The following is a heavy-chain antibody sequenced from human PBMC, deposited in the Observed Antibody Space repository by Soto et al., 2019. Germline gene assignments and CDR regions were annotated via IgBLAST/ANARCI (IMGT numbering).Heavy chain of an antibody. J-gene: IGHJ4*02. CDR1: GFTFSSYA. D-gene: IGHD2-8*01. CDR2: ISGSGGGT. V-gene: IGHV3-23*01. Sequence: EVQLLESGGALVQPGGSLRLSCAASGFTFSSYAMSWVRQAPGKGLEWVSLISGSGGGTYYADSVKGRFTISRDNAKNTLYLQMNSLRAEDTAVFYCAKPLNNGSPDYWGQGTLVTVSS. CDR3: AKPLNNGSPDY.